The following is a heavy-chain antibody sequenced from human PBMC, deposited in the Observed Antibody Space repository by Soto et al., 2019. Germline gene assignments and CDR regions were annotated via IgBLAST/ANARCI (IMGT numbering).Heavy chain of an antibody. D-gene: IGHD2-21*02. CDR3: IHSRCGGDCLRSYSSHYYYGLDV. Sequence: QITLKESGPTLVKPTQTLTLTCSVSGFSLNTGGLGVGWIRQPPGKALEWLALIYWDDDKRYSPSLRNRLSISKDTSTTPVVCTMTNMDPVDTATYYCIHSRCGGDCLRSYSSHYYYGLDVWGQGTTVTVSS. V-gene: IGHV2-5*02. CDR2: IYWDDDK. CDR1: GFSLNTGGLG. J-gene: IGHJ6*02.